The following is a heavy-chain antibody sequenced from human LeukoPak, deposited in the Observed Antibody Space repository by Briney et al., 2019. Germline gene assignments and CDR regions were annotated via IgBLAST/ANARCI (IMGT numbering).Heavy chain of an antibody. CDR3: AKDLGYCGGDCYALDY. J-gene: IGHJ4*02. Sequence: GGSLRLSCADSEFSLSNYGMHWVRQAPGKGLQWVAVVSSEGSHKYYADSVKGRFTISRDKSKNTLYLQMNCLRAEDTAIYYCAKDLGYCGGDCYALDYWGQGTQVTVSS. CDR1: EFSLSNYG. D-gene: IGHD2-21*02. V-gene: IGHV3-30*18. CDR2: VSSEGSHK.